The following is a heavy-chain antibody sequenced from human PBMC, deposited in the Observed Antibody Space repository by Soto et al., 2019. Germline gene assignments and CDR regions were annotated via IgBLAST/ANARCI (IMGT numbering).Heavy chain of an antibody. CDR1: GGSISSYY. CDR3: ARHSHYYGSGSYFGPLDY. Sequence: SEILSLTCTVSGGSISSYYGSWIRQPPGKGLEWIGHIYYSGSTNYNPSLKSRVTISVDTSRNQFSLKLSSVTAADTAVYYCARHSHYYGSGSYFGPLDYWGQGTLVTV. V-gene: IGHV4-59*08. CDR2: IYYSGST. J-gene: IGHJ4*02. D-gene: IGHD3-10*01.